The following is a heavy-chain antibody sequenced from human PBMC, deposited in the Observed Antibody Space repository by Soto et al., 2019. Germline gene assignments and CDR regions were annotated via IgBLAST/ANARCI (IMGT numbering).Heavy chain of an antibody. CDR1: GVSISSGNW. D-gene: IGHD3-3*01. Sequence: QVQLQESGPGLVKPSGTLSLTCAVSGVSISSGNWWSWVRQPPGKGLEFIGEIHHSGSANYNPSLKSRLXMXVXKXXNQFSLTLGSVSAADTAVYYCARYRAASGTYYFDNWGLGTLVTVSS. J-gene: IGHJ4*02. CDR3: ARYRAASGTYYFDN. CDR2: IHHSGSA. V-gene: IGHV4-4*02.